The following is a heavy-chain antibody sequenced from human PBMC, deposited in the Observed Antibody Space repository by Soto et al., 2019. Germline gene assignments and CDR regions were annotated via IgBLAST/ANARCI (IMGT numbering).Heavy chain of an antibody. D-gene: IGHD3-3*01. CDR3: ATRITVFGLLIPPFDP. J-gene: IGHJ5*02. V-gene: IGHV4-34*01. Sequence: PSETLSLTCAVYGGSVNGYYWNWIRQPPGKGLEWIGEINHTGGTHYSPSLKSRVTMSVDTSKNQFSLRLSSVTAADTAIYCCATRITVFGLLIPPFDPWGQGTQVTVSS. CDR2: INHTGGT. CDR1: GGSVNGYY.